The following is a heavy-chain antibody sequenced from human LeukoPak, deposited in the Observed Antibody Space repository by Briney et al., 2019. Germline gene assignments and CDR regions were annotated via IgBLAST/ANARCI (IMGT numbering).Heavy chain of an antibody. CDR3: ARDDRDISSFRFDY. V-gene: IGHV3-21*01. D-gene: IGHD6-6*01. J-gene: IGHJ4*01. CDR2: ISSHSRDI. CDR1: GFTFNTYS. Sequence: PGGSLRLSCAASGFTFNTYSMNWVRHAPGEGLEWVSSISSHSRDIYYADSVKGRFTISRDNAKNSLQLQMNSLRAEDTAVYYCARDDRDISSFRFDYWGHGILVTVSS.